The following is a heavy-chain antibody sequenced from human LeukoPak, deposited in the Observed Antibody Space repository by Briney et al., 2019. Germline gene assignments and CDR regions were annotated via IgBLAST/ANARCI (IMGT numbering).Heavy chain of an antibody. CDR2: ISYDGSNK. V-gene: IGHV3-30*18. J-gene: IGHJ4*02. CDR1: GFTFSSYW. Sequence: GGSLRLSCAASGFTFSSYWMSWVRQAPGKGLEWVAVISYDGSNKYYADSVKGRFTISRDNSKNTLYLQMNSLRAEDTAVYYCAKDKYGYYFDYWGQGTLVTVSS. D-gene: IGHD3-10*01. CDR3: AKDKYGYYFDY.